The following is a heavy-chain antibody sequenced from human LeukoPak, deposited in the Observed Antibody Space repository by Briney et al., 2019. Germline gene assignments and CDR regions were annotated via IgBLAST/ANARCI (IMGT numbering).Heavy chain of an antibody. J-gene: IGHJ4*02. V-gene: IGHV5-51*01. D-gene: IGHD6-6*01. CDR1: GYSFTSYW. CDR3: ARPTYSSSGFFYFDY. Sequence: GESLKISCMGSGYSFTSYWIGWVLQLPGKGLEWMVIIYPGDSDTRYSPSFQGQVTISDDKSISTAYLQWSSLKASDTAMYYCARPTYSSSGFFYFDYWGQGTLVTVSS. CDR2: IYPGDSDT.